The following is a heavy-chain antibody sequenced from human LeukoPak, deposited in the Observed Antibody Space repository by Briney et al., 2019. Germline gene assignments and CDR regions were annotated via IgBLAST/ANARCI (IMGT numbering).Heavy chain of an antibody. J-gene: IGHJ4*02. CDR1: GGTFSSYA. D-gene: IGHD3-22*01. Sequence: GASVKVSCKASGGTFSSYAISWVRQAPGQGLEWMGGIIPIFGTANYAQKFQGRVTITADESTSTAYMELSSLRSEDTAVYYCASGDSTYYYDSSGYPQDDYWGQGTLVTVSS. CDR3: ASGDSTYYYDSSGYPQDDY. CDR2: IIPIFGTA. V-gene: IGHV1-69*13.